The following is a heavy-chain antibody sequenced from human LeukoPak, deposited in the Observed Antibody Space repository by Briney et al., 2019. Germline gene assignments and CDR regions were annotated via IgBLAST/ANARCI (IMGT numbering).Heavy chain of an antibody. CDR1: GYTFTSYG. Sequence: ASVKLSCKASGYTFTSYGISWVRQAPGQGLEWMGWISAYNGNTNYAQKLQGRVTMTTDKSTSTAYMELTSLRSDDTAVYYCARVATPDWFDPWGQGTLVTVSS. D-gene: IGHD2-15*01. V-gene: IGHV1-18*01. CDR3: ARVATPDWFDP. CDR2: ISAYNGNT. J-gene: IGHJ5*02.